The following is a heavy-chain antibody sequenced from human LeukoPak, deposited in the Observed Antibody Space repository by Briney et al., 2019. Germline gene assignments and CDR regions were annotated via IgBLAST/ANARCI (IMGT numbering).Heavy chain of an antibody. CDR3: ARNPLRYLRVGHYDY. V-gene: IGHV3-21*01. Sequence: GGSPRLSCAASGFTFSNSAMKWGRQGPGKGLGWVSSIDYHSSHIYYAASVRGRFTISRDNARNSVYLQMNSLRVEDTAAYYCARNPLRYLRVGHYDYWGQGTLVAVSS. CDR1: GFTFSNSA. CDR2: IDYHSSHI. J-gene: IGHJ4*02. D-gene: IGHD3-9*01.